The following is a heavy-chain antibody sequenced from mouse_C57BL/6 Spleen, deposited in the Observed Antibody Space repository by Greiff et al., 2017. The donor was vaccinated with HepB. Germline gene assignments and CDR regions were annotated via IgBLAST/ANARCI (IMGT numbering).Heavy chain of an antibody. CDR3: TPYYGSSEYYAMDY. D-gene: IGHD1-1*01. CDR2: IDPENGDT. CDR1: GFNIKDDY. J-gene: IGHJ4*01. Sequence: EVQLQQSGAELVRPGASVKLSCTASGFNIKDDYMHWVKQRPEQGLEWIGWIDPENGDTEYASKFQGKATITADPSSNTAYLQLSSLTSEDTAVYYCTPYYGSSEYYAMDYWGQGTSVTVSS. V-gene: IGHV14-4*01.